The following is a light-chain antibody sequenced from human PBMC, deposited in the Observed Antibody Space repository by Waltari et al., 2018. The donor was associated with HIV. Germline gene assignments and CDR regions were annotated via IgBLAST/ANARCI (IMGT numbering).Light chain of an antibody. Sequence: QSALTQPPSASGSLGQSVTISCTGSSSDVGRYDYVSWYQQHPGKAPKLLIFEVTKRPSGVPDRFSGSKSGNTASLTVSGLQAEDEAEYSCSSYAGINPVIFGGGTTLTVL. CDR2: EVT. CDR3: SSYAGINPVI. J-gene: IGLJ2*01. V-gene: IGLV2-8*01. CDR1: SSDVGRYDY.